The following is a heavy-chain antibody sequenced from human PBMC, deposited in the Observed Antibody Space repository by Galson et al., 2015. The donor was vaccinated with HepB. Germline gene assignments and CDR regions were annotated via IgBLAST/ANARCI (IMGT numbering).Heavy chain of an antibody. D-gene: IGHD4-17*01. CDR2: IYPGDSDT. J-gene: IGHJ6*02. Sequence: QSGAEVKKPGESLKISCKGSGYSFTSYWIGWVRQMPGKGLEWMGIIYPGDSDTRYSPSFQGQVTISADKSISTAYLQWSSLKASDTAMYYCARHKSVTTHYYYYGMDVWGQGTTVTVSS. V-gene: IGHV5-51*01. CDR1: GYSFTSYW. CDR3: ARHKSVTTHYYYYGMDV.